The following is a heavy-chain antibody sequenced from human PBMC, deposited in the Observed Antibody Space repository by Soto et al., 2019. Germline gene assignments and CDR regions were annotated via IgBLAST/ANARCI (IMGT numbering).Heavy chain of an antibody. CDR2: IYSGGST. D-gene: IGHD2-15*01. CDR1: GFTVSSNY. J-gene: IGHJ4*02. V-gene: IGHV3-66*01. CDR3: AATEQVVAAEPFDY. Sequence: GGSLRLSCAASGFTVSSNYMSWVRQAPGKGLEWVSVIYSGGSTYYADSVKGRFTISRDNSKNTLYLQMNSLRAEDTAVYYCAATEQVVAAEPFDYWGQGTLVTVSS.